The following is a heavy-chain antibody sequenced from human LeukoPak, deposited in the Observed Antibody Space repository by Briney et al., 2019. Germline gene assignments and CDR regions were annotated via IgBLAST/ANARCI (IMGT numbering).Heavy chain of an antibody. V-gene: IGHV3-11*03. D-gene: IGHD5-18*01. CDR1: GFSFSDYY. CDR2: ISSSRSFT. J-gene: IGHJ4*02. Sequence: GGSLRLSCAASGFSFSDYYMSWIRQAPGKGLEWVPYISSSRSFTNYADSVKGRFTISRDTAKNSLYLQMNSLRAEDTAVYYCARLRGYSYGLDYWGQGILVTVSS. CDR3: ARLRGYSYGLDY.